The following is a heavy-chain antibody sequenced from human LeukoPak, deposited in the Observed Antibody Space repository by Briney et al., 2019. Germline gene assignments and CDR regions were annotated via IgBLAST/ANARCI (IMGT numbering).Heavy chain of an antibody. V-gene: IGHV4-31*03. CDR2: IYYSGST. D-gene: IGHD3-22*01. CDR3: ARDGSGFNWFDP. CDR1: GGSISSGGYY. Sequence: PSETLSLTCTVSGGSISSGGYYWSWIRQHPGKGLEWIGYIYYSGSTYYNPSLKSRVTISVDTSKNQFSLKLSSVTAADTAVYYCARDGSGFNWFDPWGQGTLATVSS. J-gene: IGHJ5*02.